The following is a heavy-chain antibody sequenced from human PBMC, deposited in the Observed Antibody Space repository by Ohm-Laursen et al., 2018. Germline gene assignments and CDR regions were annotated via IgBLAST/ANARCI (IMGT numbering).Heavy chain of an antibody. CDR3: ARDGYYDSSGYPTS. D-gene: IGHD3-22*01. CDR2: LYYSGST. J-gene: IGHJ1*01. V-gene: IGHV4-59*12. Sequence: GTLSLTCTVSGGSINSYYWSWIRQPPGKGPEWIGYLYYSGSTYYNPSLKSRVTISVDTSKNQFSLKLSSVTAADTAVYYCARDGYYDSSGYPTSWGQGTLVTVSS. CDR1: GGSINSYY.